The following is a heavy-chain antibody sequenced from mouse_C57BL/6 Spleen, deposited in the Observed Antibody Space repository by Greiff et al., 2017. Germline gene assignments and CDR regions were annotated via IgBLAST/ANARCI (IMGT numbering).Heavy chain of an antibody. J-gene: IGHJ3*01. CDR1: GFTFSSYA. CDR3: ARDRGYGNYGEGSWFAY. V-gene: IGHV5-4*01. Sequence: EVKLVESGGGLVKPGGSLKLSCAASGFTFSSYAMSWVRQTPEKRLEWVATISDGGSYTYYPDNVKGRFTISRDNAKNNLYLQMSHLKSEDTAMYYCARDRGYGNYGEGSWFAYWGQGTLVTVSA. D-gene: IGHD2-10*02. CDR2: ISDGGSYT.